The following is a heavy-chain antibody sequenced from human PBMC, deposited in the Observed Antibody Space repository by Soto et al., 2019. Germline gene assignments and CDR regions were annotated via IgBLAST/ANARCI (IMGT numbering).Heavy chain of an antibody. CDR3: AGGNALDV. Sequence: EVQLVESGGGLVQPGGSLRLSCAASRFTFSTYCMTWGRLTPGKGLEWVANIHQDGNEKYYMDSVKGRFTISRDNAKNSLYLQMTSLRAEDTAVYYCAGGNALDVWGQGTTVTVSS. V-gene: IGHV3-7*01. CDR2: IHQDGNEK. J-gene: IGHJ6*02. CDR1: RFTFSTYC.